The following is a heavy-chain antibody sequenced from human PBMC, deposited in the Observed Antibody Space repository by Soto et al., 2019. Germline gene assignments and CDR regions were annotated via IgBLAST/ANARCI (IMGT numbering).Heavy chain of an antibody. CDR1: GFTFSSYA. CDR2: ISFSDGGT. CDR3: VKDDRILGRRYFDL. J-gene: IGHJ2*01. V-gene: IGHV3-23*01. Sequence: GGSLRLSCAASGFTFSSYAMTWVRQAPGKGLEWVSSISFSDGGTYYADSVKGRLTISRDNSKNTLFLQMDSLRVEDTAVYYCVKDDRILGRRYFDLWGRGTLVTVSS. D-gene: IGHD2-15*01.